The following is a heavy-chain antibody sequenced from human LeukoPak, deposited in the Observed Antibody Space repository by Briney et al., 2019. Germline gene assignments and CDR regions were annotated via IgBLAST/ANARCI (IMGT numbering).Heavy chain of an antibody. Sequence: GESLQISCQGPGSTFTSYWIGWGRQLPGKGLEWMGIIYPGDSENKYSPSLQGQVTISADKSISTAYLQWSSLKASDTAMYYCARIEGSTFDYWGQGTLVTVSS. J-gene: IGHJ4*02. V-gene: IGHV5-51*01. CDR3: ARIEGSTFDY. CDR2: IYPGDSEN. CDR1: GSTFTSYW.